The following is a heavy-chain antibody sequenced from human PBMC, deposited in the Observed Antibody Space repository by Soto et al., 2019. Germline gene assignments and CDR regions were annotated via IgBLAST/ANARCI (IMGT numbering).Heavy chain of an antibody. CDR1: GYTFTSYG. J-gene: IGHJ4*02. CDR3: ARGRYGDY. Sequence: QVHLVQSGAEVKKPGASVKVSCKASGYTFTSYGITWVRQAPGQGLEWMGWISAHNGNTDYAQKLQGRVNVTRDTSTNTAYMELRSLISDDTAVYYFARGRYGDYWGQGALVTVSS. V-gene: IGHV1-18*01. D-gene: IGHD1-1*01. CDR2: ISAHNGNT.